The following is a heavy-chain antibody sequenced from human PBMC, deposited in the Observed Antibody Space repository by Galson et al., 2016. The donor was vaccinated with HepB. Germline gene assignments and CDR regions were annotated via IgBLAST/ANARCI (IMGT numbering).Heavy chain of an antibody. J-gene: IGHJ4*02. CDR2: ISPFAGDT. D-gene: IGHD2-15*01. V-gene: IGHV1-18*01. CDR1: GYAFIHYG. Sequence: VKVSCQASGYAFIHYGISWVRQAPGQGLEWIGWISPFAGDTDYAPKFQGRVTLTTDTSTSTAYMELRSLTYEDTAVYFCAKDHVSLVVPVPFDSWGQGTLVSVSS. CDR3: AKDHVSLVVPVPFDS.